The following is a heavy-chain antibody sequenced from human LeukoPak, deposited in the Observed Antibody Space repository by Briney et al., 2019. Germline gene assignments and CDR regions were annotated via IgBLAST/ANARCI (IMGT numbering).Heavy chain of an antibody. Sequence: PGGSLRLSCAASGFTFSSYAMHWVRQAPGKGLVWVSRINSDGSGASYADSVRGRFTISRDNAKNTLYLQMNSLRAEDTAVYYCARGYCSSASCPKAYYFDYWGQGTLVTVSS. D-gene: IGHD2-2*01. CDR1: GFTFSSYA. J-gene: IGHJ4*02. CDR2: INSDGSGA. V-gene: IGHV3-74*01. CDR3: ARGYCSSASCPKAYYFDY.